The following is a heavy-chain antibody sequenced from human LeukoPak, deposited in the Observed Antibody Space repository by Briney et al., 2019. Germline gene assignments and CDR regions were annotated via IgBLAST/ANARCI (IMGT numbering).Heavy chain of an antibody. CDR1: GYTFTGYY. CDR3: ARVRGVIGGTEKYGMDV. D-gene: IGHD3-16*02. J-gene: IGHJ6*02. Sequence: GASVKVSCKASGYTFTGYYMHWVRQAPGQGLEWMGWINPNSGGTNYAQKFQGRVTMTRDTSISTAYMELSRLRSDDTAVYYCARVRGVIGGTEKYGMDVWGQGTTVTVSS. V-gene: IGHV1-2*02. CDR2: INPNSGGT.